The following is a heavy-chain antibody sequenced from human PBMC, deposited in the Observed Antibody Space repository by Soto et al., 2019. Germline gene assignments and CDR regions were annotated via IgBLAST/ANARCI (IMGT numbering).Heavy chain of an antibody. CDR3: ARDRWFGELLDMYNWFDP. V-gene: IGHV3-33*01. Sequence: GGSLRLSCAASGFTFSSYGMHWVRQAPGKGLEWVAVIWYDGSNKYYADSVKGRFTISRDNSKNTLYLQMNSLRAEDTAVYYCARDRWFGELLDMYNWFDPWGQEPWSPSPQ. D-gene: IGHD3-10*01. J-gene: IGHJ5*02. CDR1: GFTFSSYG. CDR2: IWYDGSNK.